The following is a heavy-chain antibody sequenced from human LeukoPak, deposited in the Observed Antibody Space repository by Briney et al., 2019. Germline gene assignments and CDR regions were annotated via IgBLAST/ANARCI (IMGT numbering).Heavy chain of an antibody. CDR1: GFTFGSYW. CDR3: ARDRGGVQLGY. Sequence: GGSLRLSCAAPGFTFGSYWMSWVRQAPGKGLEWVANIKQDGSETSHVDSVKGRFTISRDNPKNSLYLQMNSLRAEDTAVYYCARDRGGVQLGYWGQGTLVTVSS. J-gene: IGHJ4*02. V-gene: IGHV3-7*01. D-gene: IGHD1-1*01. CDR2: IKQDGSET.